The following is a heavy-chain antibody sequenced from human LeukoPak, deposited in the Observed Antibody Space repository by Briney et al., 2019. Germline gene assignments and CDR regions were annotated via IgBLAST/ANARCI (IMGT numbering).Heavy chain of an antibody. D-gene: IGHD2-8*01. CDR1: GFTFSSYW. J-gene: IGHJ4*02. CDR2: GSSDGSAT. Sequence: GGSLRLSCAASGFTFSSYWMQWVRQAPGKGLEWVSRGSSDGSATTYADSVKGRFTISRDNGKNTLYLQMNSLRAEDTAVYYCARDADGPGSLIDYWGQGTLVTVSS. CDR3: ARDADGPGSLIDY. V-gene: IGHV3-74*01.